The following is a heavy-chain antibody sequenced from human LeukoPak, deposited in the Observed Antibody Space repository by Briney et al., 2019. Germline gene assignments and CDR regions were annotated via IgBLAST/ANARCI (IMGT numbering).Heavy chain of an antibody. CDR1: GFTFSSYA. CDR2: ISGSRGST. CDR3: AKGDGDYAGFDP. V-gene: IGHV3-23*01. Sequence: GSLRLSCAASGFTFSSYAMSWVRQAPGKGLEWVSAISGSRGSTYYADSVKGRFTISRDNSKNTLYLQMDSLRAEDTAVFYCAKGDGDYAGFDPWGQGTLVTVSS. J-gene: IGHJ5*02. D-gene: IGHD4-17*01.